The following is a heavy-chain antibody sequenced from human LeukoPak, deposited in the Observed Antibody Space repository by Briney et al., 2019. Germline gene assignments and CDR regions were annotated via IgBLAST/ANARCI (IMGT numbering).Heavy chain of an antibody. CDR2: IWYDGSNK. CDR3: AREPISRYCSGGSCYWGLNWFDP. J-gene: IGHJ5*02. CDR1: GFTFSSYG. V-gene: IGHV3-33*01. D-gene: IGHD2-15*01. Sequence: GGSLRLSCAASGFTFSSYGMHWVRQAPGKGLEWVAVIWYDGSNKYYADSVKGRFTISRDNSKNTLYLQMNSLRAEDTAVYYCAREPISRYCSGGSCYWGLNWFDPWGQGTLVTVSP.